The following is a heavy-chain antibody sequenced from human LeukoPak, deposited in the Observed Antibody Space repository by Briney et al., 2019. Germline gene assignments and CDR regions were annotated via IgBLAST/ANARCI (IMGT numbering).Heavy chain of an antibody. CDR3: VRDLGGRSGH. CDR2: INEDGSTT. V-gene: IGHV3-74*01. D-gene: IGHD1-26*01. CDR1: GFTFSSNW. J-gene: IGHJ4*02. Sequence: GGSLRLSCAASGFTFSSNWMHWVRQAPGKGLVWVSRINEDGSTTNYADSVKGRSTIFRDNAKNTLYLQMNSLRAEDTAVYYCVRDLGGRSGHWGQGALVTVSS.